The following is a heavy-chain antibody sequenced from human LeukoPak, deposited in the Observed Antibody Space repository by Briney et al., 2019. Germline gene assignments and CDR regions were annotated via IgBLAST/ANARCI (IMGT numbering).Heavy chain of an antibody. V-gene: IGHV1-8*01. CDR1: GYTFTSYD. CDR3: ATDPNYYGSGSLDY. D-gene: IGHD3-10*01. Sequence: ASVKVSCKASGYTFTSYDINWVRQATGQGLEWMGWMNPNSGNTGYAQKFQGRVTMTRNTSISTAYMELSSLRSEDTAVYYCATDPNYYGSGSLDYWGQGTLVTVSS. CDR2: MNPNSGNT. J-gene: IGHJ4*02.